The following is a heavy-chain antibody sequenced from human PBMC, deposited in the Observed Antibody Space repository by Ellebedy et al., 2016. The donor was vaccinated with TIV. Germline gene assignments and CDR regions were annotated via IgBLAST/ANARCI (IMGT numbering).Heavy chain of an antibody. CDR2: ITEDGREK. V-gene: IGHV3-7*01. Sequence: PGGSLRLSCEVSGFSFSTHWMRWVRQAPGKGLEWVANITEDGREKYYADSVKGRFTISRDNAKNSLYLQMNSLRGEDTAVYYCAVRPLAPNYFDSWGRGTLVTVSS. J-gene: IGHJ4*02. CDR1: GFSFSTHW. D-gene: IGHD2-15*01. CDR3: AVRPLAPNYFDS.